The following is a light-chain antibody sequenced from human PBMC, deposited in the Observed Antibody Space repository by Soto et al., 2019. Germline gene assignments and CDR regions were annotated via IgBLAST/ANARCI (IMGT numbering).Light chain of an antibody. CDR1: QNISSH. V-gene: IGKV3-11*01. CDR3: QPYSNWPFT. Sequence: EIVLTQSPATLSLSPVERATLSCRARQNISSHLAWYQQNPGQAPRLLIYETSNRATGIPARFSGSGSGPEFPLTINSLQSEDFATDYCQPYSNWPFTFGGGTEVDI. CDR2: ETS. J-gene: IGKJ4*01.